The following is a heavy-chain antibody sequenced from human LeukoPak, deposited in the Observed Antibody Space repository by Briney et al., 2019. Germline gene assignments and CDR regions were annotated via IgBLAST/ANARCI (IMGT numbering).Heavy chain of an antibody. CDR1: GFTFSSYA. CDR3: ARQKQSHGNFDC. Sequence: GGSLRLSCAASGFTFSSYAMHWVRQPIGKGLEWVSALGIAGDTFYPGSVKGRFTISRENAKNSLHLQMNSLRAEDTAMYYCARQKQSHGNFDCWGQGTLVTVSS. CDR2: LGIAGDT. D-gene: IGHD1-26*01. J-gene: IGHJ4*02. V-gene: IGHV3-13*01.